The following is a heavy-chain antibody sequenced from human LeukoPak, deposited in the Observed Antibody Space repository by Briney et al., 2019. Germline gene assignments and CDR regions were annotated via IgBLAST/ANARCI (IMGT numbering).Heavy chain of an antibody. CDR3: AKSRSGSLSWFDP. V-gene: IGHV3-30*02. CDR1: GFTFSSYG. D-gene: IGHD3-10*01. J-gene: IGHJ5*02. CDR2: IRYDGSNK. Sequence: PEGSLRLSCAASGFTFSSYGMHWVRQAPGKGLEWVAFIRYDGSNKYYADSVKGRFTISRDNSKNTLYLQMNSLRAEDTAVYYCAKSRSGSLSWFDPWGQGTLVTVSS.